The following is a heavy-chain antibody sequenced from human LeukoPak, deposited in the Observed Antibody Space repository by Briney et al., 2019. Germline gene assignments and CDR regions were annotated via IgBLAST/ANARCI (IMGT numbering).Heavy chain of an antibody. CDR2: IYYSGST. V-gene: IGHV4-39*07. D-gene: IGHD6-13*01. J-gene: IGHJ3*02. CDR3: ARDTAAAGPFDAFDI. CDR1: GGSISSSSYH. Sequence: SETLSLTCTVSGGSISSSSYHWGWIRQPPGKGLEWIGSIYYSGSTYYNPSLKSRVTISVDTSKNQFSLKQSSVPAADTAVYYCARDTAAAGPFDAFDIWGQGTMVTVSS.